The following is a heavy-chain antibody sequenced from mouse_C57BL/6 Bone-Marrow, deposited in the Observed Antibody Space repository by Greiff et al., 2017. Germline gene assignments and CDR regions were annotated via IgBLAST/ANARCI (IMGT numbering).Heavy chain of an antibody. CDR1: GFTFSDYG. V-gene: IGHV5-17*01. Sequence: EVQVVESGGGLVKPGGSLKLSCAASGFTFSDYGMHWVRQAPEKGLEWVAYISSGSSTIYYADTVKGRFTISRDNAKNTLFLQMTSLRSEDTAMYYCARGHYYGSSDWYFDVWGTGTTVTVSS. CDR2: ISSGSSTI. D-gene: IGHD1-1*01. CDR3: ARGHYYGSSDWYFDV. J-gene: IGHJ1*03.